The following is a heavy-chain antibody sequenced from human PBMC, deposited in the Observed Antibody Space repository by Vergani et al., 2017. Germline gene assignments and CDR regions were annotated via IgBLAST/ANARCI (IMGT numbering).Heavy chain of an antibody. CDR1: GYSISRGYY. V-gene: IGHV4-38-2*02. Sequence: QVQLQESGPGLVKPSETLSLTCSVSGYSISRGYYWGWIRQPPGKGLEWIATVFHSGSAYYNPSLRRRVTISVETSKNKFSLRLTTLTAADTAVYYCATGGGPWPMDVWGKGTTVIVSS. D-gene: IGHD3-10*01. CDR2: VFHSGSA. J-gene: IGHJ6*03. CDR3: ATGGGPWPMDV.